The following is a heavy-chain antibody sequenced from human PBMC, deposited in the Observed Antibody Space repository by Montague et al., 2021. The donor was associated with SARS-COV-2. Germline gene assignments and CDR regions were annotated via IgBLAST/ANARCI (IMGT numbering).Heavy chain of an antibody. D-gene: IGHD3-10*01. CDR3: AREQTNNIGSDATRLDY. V-gene: IGHV4-59*01. CDR1: GGSISGYY. Sequence: SETLSLTCTVYGGSISGYYWNWIRQPPGKGLEWIGYINHSGSTNYNPSLKSRVTISVDTSKNQFSLKLNSVTAADTAVYYCAREQTNNIGSDATRLDYWGQGTLVTVSS. J-gene: IGHJ4*02. CDR2: INHSGST.